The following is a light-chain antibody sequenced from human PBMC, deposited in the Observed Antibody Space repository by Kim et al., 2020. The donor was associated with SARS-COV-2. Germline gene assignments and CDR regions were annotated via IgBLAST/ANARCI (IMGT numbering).Light chain of an antibody. Sequence: AIQMTQSPSSLSVSVGDRVTITCRASQGIRNDLGWYQQKPGKAPKLLIYGISTLQSGVPSSFSGSGSGTDFTLTISSLQPEDFATYYCLQDYDERMTFGQGTKVDIK. CDR2: GIS. CDR3: LQDYDERMT. CDR1: QGIRND. V-gene: IGKV1-6*01. J-gene: IGKJ1*01.